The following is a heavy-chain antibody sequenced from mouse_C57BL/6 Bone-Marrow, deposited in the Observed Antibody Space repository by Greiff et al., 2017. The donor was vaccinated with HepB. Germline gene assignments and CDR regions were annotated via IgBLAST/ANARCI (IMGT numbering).Heavy chain of an antibody. J-gene: IGHJ2*01. D-gene: IGHD3-2*02. CDR3: ARELRLGYCVAY. V-gene: IGHV1-69*01. Sequence: QVQLQQPGAELVMPGASVKLSCKASGYTFTSYWMHWVKQRPGQGLEWIGEIDPSDSYTNYNQKFKGKSTLTVDKSSSTAYMQLSSLTSEDSAVYYCARELRLGYCVAYWGQGTTLTVSS. CDR2: IDPSDSYT. CDR1: GYTFTSYW.